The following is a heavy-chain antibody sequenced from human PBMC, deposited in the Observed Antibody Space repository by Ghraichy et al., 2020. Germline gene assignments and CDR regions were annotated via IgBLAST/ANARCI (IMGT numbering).Heavy chain of an antibody. CDR3: ARDRRSWFPIENYYYYMDV. V-gene: IGHV1-46*01. CDR1: GYTFTRYY. Sequence: ASVKVSCKASGYTFTRYYMHWVRQAPGQGLEWMGIINPSGGSTSYAQKFQGRVTMTRDTSTSTVYMDLSSLRSEDTAVYYCARDRRSWFPIENYYYYMDVWGKGTTVTVSS. D-gene: IGHD6-13*01. J-gene: IGHJ6*03. CDR2: INPSGGST.